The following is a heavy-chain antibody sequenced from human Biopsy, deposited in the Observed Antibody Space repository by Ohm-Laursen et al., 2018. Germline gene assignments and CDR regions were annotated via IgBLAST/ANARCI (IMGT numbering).Heavy chain of an antibody. V-gene: IGHV1-18*01. CDR1: GYTYSDYG. CDR2: ISGLNGIK. Sequence: ASVKVSCKTSGYTYSDYGVSWVRQAPGQGLEWMGWISGLNGIKTSASKFQGRLTMTTDRSASTAHMDLRSLRSDDTAVYYCARDPHGEGRDYGSYFDYWGQGTLVTVSS. D-gene: IGHD4-17*01. CDR3: ARDPHGEGRDYGSYFDY. J-gene: IGHJ4*02.